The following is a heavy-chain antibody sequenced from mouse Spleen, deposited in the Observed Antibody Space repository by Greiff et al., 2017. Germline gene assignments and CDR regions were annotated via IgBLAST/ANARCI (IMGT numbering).Heavy chain of an antibody. CDR2: ISSGGGNT. J-gene: IGHJ3*01. D-gene: IGHD2-4*01. Sequence: EVMLVESGGGLVKLGGSLKLSCAASGFTFSSYAMSWVRQTPEKRLEWVATISSGGGNTYYPDSVKGRFTISRDNAKNTLYLQMSSLKSEDTAMYYCARPPSTMITTGFAYWGQGTLVTVSA. CDR1: GFTFSSYA. CDR3: ARPPSTMITTGFAY. V-gene: IGHV5-9*01.